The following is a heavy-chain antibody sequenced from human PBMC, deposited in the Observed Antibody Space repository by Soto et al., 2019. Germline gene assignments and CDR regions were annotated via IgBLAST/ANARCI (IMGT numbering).Heavy chain of an antibody. Sequence: ASVKVSCKASGYTFTGYYMHWVRQAPGQGLEWMGWINPNSGGTNYAQKFQGWVTMTRDTSISTAYMELSRLRSDDTAVYYCARDLVRGVIMYAMDVWGQGTTVTVSS. CDR1: GYTFTGYY. CDR3: ARDLVRGVIMYAMDV. J-gene: IGHJ6*02. CDR2: INPNSGGT. D-gene: IGHD3-10*01. V-gene: IGHV1-2*04.